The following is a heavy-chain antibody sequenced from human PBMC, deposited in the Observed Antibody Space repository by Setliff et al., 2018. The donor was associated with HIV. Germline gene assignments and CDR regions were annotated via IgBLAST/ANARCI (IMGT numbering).Heavy chain of an antibody. Sequence: PSETLSLTCAVYGGSFSGYYWSWIRQPPGKGLEWIGEINHSGSTNYNPSLKSRVTISVDTSKNQFSLKLSSVTAADTAVYYCARSPGDYEFDYWGQGTLVTVS. CDR2: INHSGST. V-gene: IGHV4-34*01. D-gene: IGHD4-17*01. CDR3: ARSPGDYEFDY. J-gene: IGHJ4*02. CDR1: GGSFSGYY.